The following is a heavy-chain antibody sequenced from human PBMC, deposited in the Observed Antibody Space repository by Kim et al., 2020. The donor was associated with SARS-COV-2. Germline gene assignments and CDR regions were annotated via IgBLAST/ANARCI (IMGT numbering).Heavy chain of an antibody. CDR2: ISGSGVTK. J-gene: IGHJ4*01. V-gene: IGHV3-48*01. CDR3: VRSSLLDY. Sequence: GGSLRLSCAASGFTFNTYNMNWVRQAPGKGLEWLSHISGSGVTKYYADSVKGRFTISSDNAQSTLYLQMNSLRAEDTAVYYCVRSSLLDYWGQGTLVTVS. CDR1: GFTFNTYN. D-gene: IGHD6-6*01.